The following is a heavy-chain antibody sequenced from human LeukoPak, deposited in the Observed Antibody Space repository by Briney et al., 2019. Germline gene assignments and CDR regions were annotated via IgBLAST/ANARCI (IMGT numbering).Heavy chain of an antibody. V-gene: IGHV4-34*01. CDR1: GGSFTVYY. CDR3: ARGLFGYCSSTSCYGQPKRFDY. J-gene: IGHJ4*02. CDR2: INNSGST. Sequence: SATLSLTFAVYGGSFTVYYWSWIRQPPGKGREWIGDINNSGSTNYNPHLKRRVAISIETTKNQVHLTLSSVTAEGTAVYYCARGLFGYCSSTSCYGQPKRFDYWGQGTLVTVSS. D-gene: IGHD2-2*03.